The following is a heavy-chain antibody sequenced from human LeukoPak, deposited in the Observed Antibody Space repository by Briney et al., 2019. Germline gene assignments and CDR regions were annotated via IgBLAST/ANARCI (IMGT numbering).Heavy chain of an antibody. CDR1: GGTFSSYA. CDR3: AIGYYYMDV. J-gene: IGHJ6*03. V-gene: IGHV1-69*05. CDR2: IISIFGTA. Sequence: ASVKVSCKASGGTFSSYAISWVRQAPGQGLEWMGAIISIFGTANYAQKFQGRVTITTDESTSTAYMELSSLRSEDTAVYYCAIGYYYMDVWGKGTTVTVSS.